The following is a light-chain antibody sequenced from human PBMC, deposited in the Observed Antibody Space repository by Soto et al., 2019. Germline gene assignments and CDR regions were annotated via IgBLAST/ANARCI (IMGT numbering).Light chain of an antibody. CDR3: SSFTNNNTPHVV. Sequence: QSALTQPASVSGSPGQSITISCTGTDSDVGGYNYVSWYQQHPGKAPKLMIYGVYNRPSGVSNRFSGSKSGNTASLTISGLLAEDEADYYCSSFTNNNTPHVVFGGGTKLTVL. V-gene: IGLV2-14*01. CDR2: GVY. CDR1: DSDVGGYNY. J-gene: IGLJ2*01.